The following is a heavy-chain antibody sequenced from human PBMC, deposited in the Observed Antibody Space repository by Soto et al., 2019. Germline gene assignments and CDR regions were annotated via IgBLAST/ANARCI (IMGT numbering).Heavy chain of an antibody. D-gene: IGHD1-26*01. CDR2: IYYSGST. Sequence: QVQLQESGPGLVKPSETLSLTCTVSGGSISNFYWSWIRQPPGKGLEWIGYIYYSGSTNYNPSLKSRVTISVDTSKNQFSLKLSSVTAADAAVYFCARRYGGNLDYCGQGSLVTVSS. CDR3: ARRYGGNLDY. CDR1: GGSISNFY. J-gene: IGHJ4*02. V-gene: IGHV4-59*08.